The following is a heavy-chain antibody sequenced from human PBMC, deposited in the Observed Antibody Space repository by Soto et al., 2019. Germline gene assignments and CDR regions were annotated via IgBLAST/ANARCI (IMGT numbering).Heavy chain of an antibody. D-gene: IGHD3-10*01. J-gene: IGHJ6*02. V-gene: IGHV4-59*12. Sequence: PSETLSLTCNVSGGSIDTYYWSWIRQPPGKGLEWIGDIYYSGSTNYNPSLKSRVTISVDTSKNQFSLKLSSVTAADTAVYYCARGQKLLWFGESSMDVWGQGTTVTVSS. CDR1: GGSIDTYY. CDR3: ARGQKLLWFGESSMDV. CDR2: IYYSGST.